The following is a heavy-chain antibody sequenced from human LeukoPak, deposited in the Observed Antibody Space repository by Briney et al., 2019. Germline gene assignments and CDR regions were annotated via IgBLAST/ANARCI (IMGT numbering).Heavy chain of an antibody. CDR1: GYTFTGYY. J-gene: IGHJ4*02. D-gene: IGHD2-21*01. V-gene: IGHV1-2*02. CDR2: INPNSGDT. Sequence: ASVKVSCKASGYTFTGYYMHWVRQAPGQGLEWMGWINPNSGDTKCAQKFQGRVTMTRDTSIGTAYMELSRLTPDDTAVYYCARSQIPDFWGQGTLVTVSS. CDR3: ARSQIPDF.